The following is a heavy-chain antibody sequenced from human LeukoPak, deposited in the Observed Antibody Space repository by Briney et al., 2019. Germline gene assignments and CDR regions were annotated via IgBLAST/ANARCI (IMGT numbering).Heavy chain of an antibody. J-gene: IGHJ4*02. CDR2: IRYDGSNK. V-gene: IGHV3-30*02. Sequence: GGSLRLSCAASGFTFSSYGMHWVRQAPGKGLEWVVFIRYDGSNKYYADSVKGRFTISRDNSKNTLYLQMNSLRAEDTAVYYCAKDFAPFLLWFGVGSDYWGQGTLVTVSS. CDR3: AKDFAPFLLWFGVGSDY. D-gene: IGHD3-10*01. CDR1: GFTFSSYG.